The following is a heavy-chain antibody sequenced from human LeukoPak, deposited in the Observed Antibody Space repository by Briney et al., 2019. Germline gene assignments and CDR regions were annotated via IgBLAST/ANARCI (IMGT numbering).Heavy chain of an antibody. D-gene: IGHD5-18*01. J-gene: IGHJ4*02. CDR1: GYTFTSYG. V-gene: IGHV1-18*01. Sequence: ASVKVSCKASGYTFTSYGISWVRQAPGQGLEWMGWISAYNGNTNYAQKLQGRVTMTTDTSTSTAYMELRSLRSDDTAVYYCAREWDPGYSYGTDFDYWGQGTLVTVSS. CDR3: AREWDPGYSYGTDFDY. CDR2: ISAYNGNT.